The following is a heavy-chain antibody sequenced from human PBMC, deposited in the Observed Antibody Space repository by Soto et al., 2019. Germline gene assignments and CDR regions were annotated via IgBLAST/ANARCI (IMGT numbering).Heavy chain of an antibody. V-gene: IGHV3-74*01. Sequence: GGSLRLSCAASGFTSSSYWMHWVRQAPGKGLVSVSRISNDGTSTNYADSVKGRFTISRDNAKNTVYLEMNSLRAEDTAVYYCARDWYYYDTSDHFSADAFDIWGQGTTVTVSS. D-gene: IGHD3-22*01. CDR1: GFTSSSYW. J-gene: IGHJ3*02. CDR2: ISNDGTST. CDR3: ARDWYYYDTSDHFSADAFDI.